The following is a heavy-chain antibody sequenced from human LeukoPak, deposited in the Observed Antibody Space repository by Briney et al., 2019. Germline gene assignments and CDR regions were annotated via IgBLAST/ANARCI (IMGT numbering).Heavy chain of an antibody. CDR2: NHYSGST. CDR1: GGSFSNYY. Sequence: PSETLSLTCAVHGGSFSNYYWSWIRQPPGKGLEWIGSNHYSGSTYYNPSLKSRVTISVDTSKNHFPLKRSSVTAADTAVYYCARGHDYYDSSGYYGIDYWGQGTLVTVSS. V-gene: IGHV4-34*01. CDR3: ARGHDYYDSSGYYGIDY. D-gene: IGHD3-22*01. J-gene: IGHJ4*02.